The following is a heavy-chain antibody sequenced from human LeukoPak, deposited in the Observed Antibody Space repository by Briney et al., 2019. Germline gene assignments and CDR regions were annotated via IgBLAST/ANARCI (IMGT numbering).Heavy chain of an antibody. CDR2: IYTSGST. CDR3: ARDRQWLVDY. Sequence: PSETLSLTCTVSGGSISSYYWSWIRQPAGKGLEWIGRIYTSGSTNYNPSLKSRVTISVVKSKNQFSLKLSSVTAADTAVYYCARDRQWLVDYWGQGTLVTVSS. D-gene: IGHD6-19*01. V-gene: IGHV4-4*07. J-gene: IGHJ4*02. CDR1: GGSISSYY.